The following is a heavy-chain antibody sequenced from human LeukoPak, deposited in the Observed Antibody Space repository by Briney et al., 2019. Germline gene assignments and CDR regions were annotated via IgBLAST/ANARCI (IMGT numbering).Heavy chain of an antibody. Sequence: GGSLRLSCAVSGFTFRTYWMHWVRQVPGEGLVWVSRINEDGSITNYADSVKGRFSISRDNAENTLYLQMNSLRAEDTAMYYCAKGTKPVMTIPDYWGQGILVTVSS. V-gene: IGHV3-74*01. D-gene: IGHD1/OR15-1a*01. CDR1: GFTFRTYW. J-gene: IGHJ4*02. CDR2: INEDGSIT. CDR3: AKGTKPVMTIPDY.